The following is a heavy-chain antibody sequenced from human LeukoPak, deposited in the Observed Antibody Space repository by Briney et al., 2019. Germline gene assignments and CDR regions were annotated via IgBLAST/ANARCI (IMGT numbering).Heavy chain of an antibody. Sequence: LTGGSLRLSCAASGFTFTTYWMSWVRQAPGKGLEWEANIKQDGSETYYVDSVKGRFTISRDNAKNSLYLQMNSLRAEDTAVYYCARVGLYSSGWYLFYWGQGTLVTVSS. CDR2: IKQDGSET. CDR3: ARVGLYSSGWYLFY. V-gene: IGHV3-7*03. J-gene: IGHJ4*02. D-gene: IGHD6-19*01. CDR1: GFTFTTYW.